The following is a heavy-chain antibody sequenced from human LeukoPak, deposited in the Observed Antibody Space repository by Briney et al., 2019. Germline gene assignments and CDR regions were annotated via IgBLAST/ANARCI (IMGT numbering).Heavy chain of an antibody. V-gene: IGHV3-30*02. CDR2: IRYDGSNK. CDR3: VNGGYDFWSGYPRIDAFDI. D-gene: IGHD3-3*01. Sequence: PGGSLRLSCAASGFTFSSYGMHWVRQAPGKGLEWVAFIRYDGSNKYYADSVKGRFTISRDNSKNTLYLQMNSLRAEDTAVYYCVNGGYDFWSGYPRIDAFDIWGQGTMVTVSS. CDR1: GFTFSSYG. J-gene: IGHJ3*02.